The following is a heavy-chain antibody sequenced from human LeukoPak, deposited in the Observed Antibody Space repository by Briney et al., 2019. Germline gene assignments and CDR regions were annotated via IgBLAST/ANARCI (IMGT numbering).Heavy chain of an antibody. J-gene: IGHJ2*01. CDR2: ITTKSGVT. D-gene: IGHD4-17*01. CDR3: ARDGRTVSYYWFFDI. Sequence: ASVKVACKASGYTLTNYNMHWVRQVPGQGLEWIGRITTKSGVTKYAQKFEGRVTMTTDTSSNTAYVEVSSLTSDDTAVYYCARDGRTVSYYWFFDIWGRGTLITVAS. CDR1: GYTLTNYN. V-gene: IGHV1-2*02.